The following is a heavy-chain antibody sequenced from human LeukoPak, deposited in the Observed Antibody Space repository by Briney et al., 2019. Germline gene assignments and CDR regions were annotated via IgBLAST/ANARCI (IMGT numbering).Heavy chain of an antibody. D-gene: IGHD1-26*01. CDR1: EYTFTDFY. CDR2: INPNSGGT. CDR3: ARDAWLVGTTNLYYFDY. V-gene: IGHV1-2*02. Sequence: ASVKVSCKASEYTFTDFYMHWVRQAPGQGLEWMGWINPNSGGTNYAQKFQGRVTMTRDPSISTAYMELSRLTPDDSAVYYCARDAWLVGTTNLYYFDYWGQGTLVTVSS. J-gene: IGHJ4*02.